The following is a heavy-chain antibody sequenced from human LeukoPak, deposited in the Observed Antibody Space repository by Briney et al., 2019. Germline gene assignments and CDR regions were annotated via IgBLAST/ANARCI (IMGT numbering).Heavy chain of an antibody. Sequence: PSETLSLTCTVSGYSISSGYYWGWIRQPPGKGLEWIGSIYHSGTTYYNPSLKSRVTISVDTSKNQFSLKVTSVTAADTAVYYCARRSSSSWKNAFDIWGQGTMVTVTS. V-gene: IGHV4-38-2*02. CDR1: GYSISSGYY. D-gene: IGHD6-13*01. J-gene: IGHJ3*02. CDR2: IYHSGTT. CDR3: ARRSSSSWKNAFDI.